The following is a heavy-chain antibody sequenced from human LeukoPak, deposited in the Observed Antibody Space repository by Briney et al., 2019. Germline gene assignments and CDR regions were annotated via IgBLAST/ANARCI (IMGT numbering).Heavy chain of an antibody. CDR2: IIPIFGTA. CDR1: GGTFSSYA. CDR3: AGSSGWYPTYYFDY. V-gene: IGHV1-69*06. J-gene: IGHJ4*02. D-gene: IGHD6-19*01. Sequence: SVKVSCKASGGTFSSYAISWVRQAPGQGLEWMGGIIPIFGTANYAQKFQGRVTITADKPTSTAYMELSSLRSEDTAVYYCAGSSGWYPTYYFDYWGQGTLVTVSS.